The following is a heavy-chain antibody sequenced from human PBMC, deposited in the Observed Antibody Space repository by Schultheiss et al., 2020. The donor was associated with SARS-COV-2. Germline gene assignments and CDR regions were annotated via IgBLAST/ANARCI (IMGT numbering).Heavy chain of an antibody. Sequence: SETLSLTCSVSGASISSYYWSWVRQPPGRGLEWIGYIAYSGSTNYNPSLKSRVTVSVDTSKNQFSLKLSSVTAADTAVYYCARVNYYDSSDAFDIWGQGTMVTVSS. CDR1: GASISSYY. CDR2: IAYSGST. V-gene: IGHV4-59*12. D-gene: IGHD3-22*01. CDR3: ARVNYYDSSDAFDI. J-gene: IGHJ3*02.